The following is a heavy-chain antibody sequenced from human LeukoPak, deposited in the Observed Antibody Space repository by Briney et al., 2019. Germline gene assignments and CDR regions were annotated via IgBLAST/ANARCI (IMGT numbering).Heavy chain of an antibody. CDR2: ISYDGSNK. CDR1: GFTFSSYA. J-gene: IGHJ1*01. CDR3: ARDVVGAVAGTGGYFQH. Sequence: GGSLRLSCAASGFTFSSYAMHWVRQAPGKGLEWVAVISYDGSNKYYADSVKGRFTISRDNSKNTLYLQMNSLRAEDTAVYYCARDVVGAVAGTGGYFQHWGQGTLVTVSS. D-gene: IGHD6-19*01. V-gene: IGHV3-30-3*01.